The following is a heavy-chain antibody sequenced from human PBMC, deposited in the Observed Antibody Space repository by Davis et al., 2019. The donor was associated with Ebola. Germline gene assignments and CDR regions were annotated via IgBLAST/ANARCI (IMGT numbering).Heavy chain of an antibody. Sequence: GESLKISCAASGFTFSSYWMSWVRQAPGKGLEWVANIKQDGSEKYYVDSVKGRFTISRDNAKNSLYLQMNSLRAEDTAVYYCARDIVVVPAAIVYYGMDVWGQGTTVTVSS. CDR1: GFTFSSYW. CDR3: ARDIVVVPAAIVYYGMDV. D-gene: IGHD2-2*01. J-gene: IGHJ6*02. CDR2: IKQDGSEK. V-gene: IGHV3-7*03.